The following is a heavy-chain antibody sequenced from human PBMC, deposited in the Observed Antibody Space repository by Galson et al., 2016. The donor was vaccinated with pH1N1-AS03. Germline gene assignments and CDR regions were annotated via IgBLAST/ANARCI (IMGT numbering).Heavy chain of an antibody. Sequence: SGAEVKKPGESLKISCQASGYIFSSYWIGWVRQRPGKGLEWMGIIWPADSDTKYSPSFQGQVTISVDTSLNTAYLQWSSLEASDTAMYFCARQKYCSGGSCFLYYDAFDMWRQGTLVTVSS. J-gene: IGHJ3*02. CDR2: IWPADSDT. CDR1: GYIFSSYW. CDR3: ARQKYCSGGSCFLYYDAFDM. V-gene: IGHV5-51*01. D-gene: IGHD2-15*01.